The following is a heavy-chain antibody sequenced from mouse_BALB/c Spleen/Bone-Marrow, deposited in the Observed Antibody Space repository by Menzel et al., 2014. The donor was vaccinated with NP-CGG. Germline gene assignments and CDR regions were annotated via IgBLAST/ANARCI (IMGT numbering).Heavy chain of an antibody. CDR1: GFTFSNYW. D-gene: IGHD1-1*01. CDR2: IRLKSNNYAT. Sequence: EVKLVESRGGLVQPGGSMKLSCVASGFTFSNYWMNWVRQSPEKGLEWVAEIRLKSNNYATHYAESVKGRFTISRDDSKSSVYLQMNNSRAEDTGIYYCTRSLRLFDYFDQGATPTVSS. CDR3: TRSLRLFDY. V-gene: IGHV6-6*02. J-gene: IGHJ2*01.